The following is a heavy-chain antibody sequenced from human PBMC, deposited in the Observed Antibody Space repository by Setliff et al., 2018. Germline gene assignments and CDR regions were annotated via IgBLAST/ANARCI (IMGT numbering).Heavy chain of an antibody. J-gene: IGHJ6*03. CDR1: GGSISSGSDY. D-gene: IGHD6-19*01. CDR2: IYTSGST. CDR3: ARAISGWYSAYYYYMDV. V-gene: IGHV4-61*09. Sequence: KTSETLSLTCSVSGGSISSGSDYWTWIRQPAGKGLEWIGHIYTSGSTSYNPSLKSRVTISVDTSKNQFSLKLSSVTATDTAVYYCARAISGWYSAYYYYMDVWGKGTTVTVSS.